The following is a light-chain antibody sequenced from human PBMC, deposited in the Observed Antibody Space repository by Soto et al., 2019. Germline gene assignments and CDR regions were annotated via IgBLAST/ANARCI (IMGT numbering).Light chain of an antibody. V-gene: IGLV1-40*01. CDR3: QAFDNSLSASGV. Sequence: QPVLTQPPSVSGAPGQRVTISCAGSSSHIGATYDIHWYQQLPGAAPRLLIYGNSNRPSGVPDRFAGSKSGTSASLAIIGLRVEDEGIYYCQAFDNSLSASGVFGGGTKLTVL. J-gene: IGLJ3*02. CDR1: SSHIGATYD. CDR2: GNS.